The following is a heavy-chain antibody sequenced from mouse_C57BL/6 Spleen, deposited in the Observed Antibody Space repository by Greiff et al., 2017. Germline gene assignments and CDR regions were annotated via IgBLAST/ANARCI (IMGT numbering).Heavy chain of an antibody. Sequence: EVKLMESEGGLVQPGSSMKLSCTASGFTFSDYYMAWVRQVPEKGLEWVANINYDGSSTYYLDSLKSRFIISRDNAKNILYLQMSSLKSEDTATDYCARGVYYYAMDYWGQGTSVTVSS. CDR2: INYDGSST. CDR3: ARGVYYYAMDY. CDR1: GFTFSDYY. J-gene: IGHJ4*01. V-gene: IGHV5-16*01.